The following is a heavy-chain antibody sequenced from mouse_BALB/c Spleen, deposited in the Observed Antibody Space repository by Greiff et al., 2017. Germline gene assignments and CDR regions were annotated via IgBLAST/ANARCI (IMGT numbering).Heavy chain of an antibody. V-gene: IGHV5-6-4*01. D-gene: IGHD2-14*01. J-gene: IGHJ2*01. CDR2: ISSGGSYT. Sequence: DVMLVESGGGLVKPGGSLKLSCAASGFTFSSYTMSWVRQTPEKRLEWVATISSGGSYTYYPDSVKGRFTISRDNAKNTLYLQMSSLKSEDTAMYYCTRDGGYYRYDFDYWGQGTTLTVSS. CDR1: GFTFSSYT. CDR3: TRDGGYYRYDFDY.